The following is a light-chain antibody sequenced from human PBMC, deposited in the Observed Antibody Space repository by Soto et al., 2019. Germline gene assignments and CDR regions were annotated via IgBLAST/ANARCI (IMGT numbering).Light chain of an antibody. Sequence: DIQLTQSPALLSASVGDTVTIACRASQALSTYLAWYQQKPGKSPDLLIYSASTLQSGVPSRFSGSGSETEFSLTIRALQPEDFATYYCPQLFTYPPPFGPGAKVDIK. CDR2: SAS. J-gene: IGKJ3*01. CDR3: PQLFTYPPP. V-gene: IGKV1-9*01. CDR1: QALSTY.